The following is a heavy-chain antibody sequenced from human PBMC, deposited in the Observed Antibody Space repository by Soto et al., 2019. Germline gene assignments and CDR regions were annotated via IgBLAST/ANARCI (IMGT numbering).Heavy chain of an antibody. CDR2: ISTTYKI. D-gene: IGHD6-19*01. V-gene: IGHV3-21*01. Sequence: PGGSLRLSCAASGFTFSAYSMSWLRQAPGKGLDWVSTISTTYKIYYTDSVNGRFTISRDNAQNSLYLEMNSLRVEDTAVYYCARDGSGWSRSPWGQGTLVTVSS. CDR3: ARDGSGWSRSP. CDR1: GFTFSAYS. J-gene: IGHJ5*02.